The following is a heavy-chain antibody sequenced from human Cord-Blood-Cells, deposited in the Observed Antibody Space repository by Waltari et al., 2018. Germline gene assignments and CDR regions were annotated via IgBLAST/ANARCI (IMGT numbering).Heavy chain of an antibody. D-gene: IGHD6-13*01. J-gene: IGHJ5*02. CDR2: INPNSGGT. V-gene: IGHV1-2*02. CDR3: ARSQPAYSSSWYWFDP. CDR1: GYTFTGYY. Sequence: QVQLVQSGAEVKKPGASVKVSCKASGYTFTGYYMHWVRQAPGQGLEWMGWINPNSGGTNDAQKFQGRVTMTRDTSISTAYMELSRLRSDDTAVYYCARSQPAYSSSWYWFDPWGQGTLVTVYS.